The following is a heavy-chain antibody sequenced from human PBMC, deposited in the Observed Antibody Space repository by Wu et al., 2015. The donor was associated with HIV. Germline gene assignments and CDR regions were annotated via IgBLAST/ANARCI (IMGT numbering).Heavy chain of an antibody. CDR1: GGTFSSYA. CDR3: ARDGGIDWDDSGSEF. CDR2: IIPIFGTV. D-gene: IGHD1-1*01. J-gene: IGHJ4*02. V-gene: IGHV1-69*05. Sequence: QVQLVQSGAEVKKPGSSVKVSCKASGGTFSSYAISWVRQAPGQGLEWMGGIIPIFGTVNYAQKFQGRVTVTTNTSTSIVYMEMRSLTTDDTAVYYCARDGGIDWDDSGSEFWGQGTLVTVSS.